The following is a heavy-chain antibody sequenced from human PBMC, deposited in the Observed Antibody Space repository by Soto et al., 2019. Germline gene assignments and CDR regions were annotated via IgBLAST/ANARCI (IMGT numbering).Heavy chain of an antibody. D-gene: IGHD4-17*01. CDR2: ISSSGDIP. V-gene: IGHV3-23*01. Sequence: EVQLLESGGGLVQPGGSLRLSCAASGFTFTTYAMCWVRQPPGKGLEWVSGISSSGDIPYYADSVKGRFTISRDQSKKTVYLQMNSLRAEDTALYYCAKVNSIVGDGDHDYWGQGTLVSVSS. J-gene: IGHJ4*02. CDR3: AKVNSIVGDGDHDY. CDR1: GFTFTTYA.